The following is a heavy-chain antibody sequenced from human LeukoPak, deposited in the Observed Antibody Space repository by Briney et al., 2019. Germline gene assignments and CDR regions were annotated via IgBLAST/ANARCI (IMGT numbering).Heavy chain of an antibody. CDR2: ISGSGGST. Sequence: GGSLRLSCAASGFTFSSYAMSWVRQPPGKGLEWLSAISGSGGSTYYADSVKGRFTISRDSSKNTLYLQMNSLRAEGTAVYYCAKASIASRGYSYGMDVWGPGTTVTVSS. V-gene: IGHV3-23*01. CDR3: AKASIASRGYSYGMDV. J-gene: IGHJ6*02. D-gene: IGHD6-6*01. CDR1: GFTFSSYA.